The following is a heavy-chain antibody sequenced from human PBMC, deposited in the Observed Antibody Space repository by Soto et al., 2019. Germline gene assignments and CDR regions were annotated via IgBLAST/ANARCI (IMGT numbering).Heavy chain of an antibody. CDR1: GGSISSGGYY. Sequence: TLSLTCTVSGGSISSGGYYWSWIRQHPGKGLEWIGYIYYSGSTYYNPSLKSRVIISVDTSKNQFSLKLNSVTAADTAVYYCAKFYYHDSSGYYFYWFDPWGQGALVTVSS. CDR2: IYYSGST. J-gene: IGHJ5*02. D-gene: IGHD3-22*01. CDR3: AKFYYHDSSGYYFYWFDP. V-gene: IGHV4-31*03.